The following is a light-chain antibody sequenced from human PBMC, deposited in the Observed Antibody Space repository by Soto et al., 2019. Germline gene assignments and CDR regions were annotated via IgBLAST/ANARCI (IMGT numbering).Light chain of an antibody. CDR2: DVS. V-gene: IGLV2-14*01. CDR3: NSYTSSSTLVV. J-gene: IGLJ2*01. CDR1: SSDVGAYNY. Sequence: QSALTQPASVSGSPGQSITISCTGSSSDVGAYNYVSWYQQHPGKAPELIIYDVSHRPSGVSNRFSGSKSGNTASLTISGLQAEDEADYYCNSYTSSSTLVVFGGGTQLTVL.